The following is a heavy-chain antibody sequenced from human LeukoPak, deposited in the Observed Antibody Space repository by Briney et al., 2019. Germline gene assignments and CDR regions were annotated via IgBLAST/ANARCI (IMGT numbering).Heavy chain of an antibody. CDR2: VSGSGGST. CDR3: AKGMGIAVAGTGIDY. V-gene: IGHV3-23*01. CDR1: GFTFSSYA. Sequence: GGSLRLSCAASGFTFSSYAMSWVRQAPGKGLEWVSAVSGSGGSTYYADSVKGRFTISRDNSKNTLYLQMNSLRAEDTAVYYCAKGMGIAVAGTGIDYWGQGTLVTVSS. D-gene: IGHD6-19*01. J-gene: IGHJ4*02.